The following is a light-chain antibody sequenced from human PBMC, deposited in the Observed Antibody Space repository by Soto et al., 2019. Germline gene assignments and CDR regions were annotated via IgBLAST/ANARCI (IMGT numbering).Light chain of an antibody. V-gene: IGKV1-9*01. CDR2: AAS. CDR3: QQLTNYPLT. J-gene: IGKJ4*01. Sequence: DIRLTQAPSFLSASVGDRLTITCRASQAISTYLAWSRQKPGKAPQWLIYAASTLPSGVLSRFSGSGSGTDFPLTISSLQPEDSATYYCQQLTNYPLTFGGGTRMEIK. CDR1: QAISTY.